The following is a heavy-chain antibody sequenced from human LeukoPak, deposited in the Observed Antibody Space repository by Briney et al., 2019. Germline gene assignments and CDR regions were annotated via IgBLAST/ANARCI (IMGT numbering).Heavy chain of an antibody. V-gene: IGHV3-21*04. Sequence: GGSLRLSCAASGFTFSSYNMNWVRQAPGKGLEWVSSISSSSNYIYYADSVKGRFTISRDNAKNSLYLQMNSLRAEDTAVYYCVATRVCGGVLLRPNCLYFENWGQGTLVSVSS. CDR3: VATRVCGGVLLRPNCLYFEN. D-gene: IGHD3-10*01. J-gene: IGHJ4*02. CDR2: ISSSSNYI. CDR1: GFTFSSYN.